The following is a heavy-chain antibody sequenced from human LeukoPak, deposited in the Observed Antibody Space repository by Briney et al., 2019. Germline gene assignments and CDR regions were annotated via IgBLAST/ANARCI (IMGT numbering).Heavy chain of an antibody. V-gene: IGHV4-59*12. Sequence: PSETLSLTCTVSGGSISSYYWSWIRQPPGKGLEWIGYIYYSGSTNYNPSLKSRVTISVDTSKNQFSLKLSSVTAADTAVYYCASRFVYGSGSYTLNYWGQGTLVTVSS. J-gene: IGHJ4*02. CDR1: GGSISSYY. CDR3: ASRFVYGSGSYTLNY. CDR2: IYYSGST. D-gene: IGHD3-10*01.